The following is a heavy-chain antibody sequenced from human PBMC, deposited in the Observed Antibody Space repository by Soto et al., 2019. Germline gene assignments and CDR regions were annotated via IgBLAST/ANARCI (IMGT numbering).Heavy chain of an antibody. CDR2: ISSSSSYI. Sequence: LRLSCAASGFTFSSYSMNWVRQAPGKGLEWVSSISSSSSYIYYADSVKGRFTISRDNAKNSPYLQMNSLRAEDTAVYYCARDQPGYSYGYGLGYWGQGTLVTVS. D-gene: IGHD5-18*01. V-gene: IGHV3-21*01. CDR1: GFTFSSYS. CDR3: ARDQPGYSYGYGLGY. J-gene: IGHJ4*02.